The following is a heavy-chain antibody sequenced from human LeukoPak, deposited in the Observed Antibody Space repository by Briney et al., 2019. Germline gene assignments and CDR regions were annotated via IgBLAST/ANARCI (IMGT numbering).Heavy chain of an antibody. V-gene: IGHV4-39*02. Sequence: SETLSLTCTVSGGSISSTSYYWGWIRQPPGKGLEWIGSIYYRGTTYYNPSLKSRVTISVDTSKNRFSLRLTSVTAADTAVYFCAREGDGFDWFVDYWGQGTLVTVSS. J-gene: IGHJ4*02. CDR1: GGSISSTSYY. CDR3: AREGDGFDWFVDY. D-gene: IGHD3-9*01. CDR2: IYYRGTT.